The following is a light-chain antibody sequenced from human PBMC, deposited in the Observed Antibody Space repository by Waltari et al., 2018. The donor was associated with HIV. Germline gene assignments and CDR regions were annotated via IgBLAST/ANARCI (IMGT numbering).Light chain of an antibody. V-gene: IGLV2-14*01. J-gene: IGLJ2*01. CDR3: TSYISGTSPV. CDR1: DLTDTEY. Sequence: QSALTQPASVSGSPGQSLTISCDLTDTEYVSWYQRHPGKAPKVIIYEVTNRPSGLSNRFSGSKSGNTATLTISGLQPEDEADYFCTSYISGTSPVFGRGTRVTVL. CDR2: EVT.